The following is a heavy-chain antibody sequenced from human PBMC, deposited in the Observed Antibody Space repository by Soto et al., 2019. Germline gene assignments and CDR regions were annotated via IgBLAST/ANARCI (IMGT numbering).Heavy chain of an antibody. J-gene: IGHJ6*02. V-gene: IGHV4-34*01. D-gene: IGHD2-15*01. CDR2: INHSGST. Sequence: SGSLSLTCAVCGGSFSGYYWSWIRKPPGKGLEWIGEINHSGSTNYNAALKSGVTISVDTSKNQFSLKLSSVTAADTAVYYCARRTPRGAATPYYYYYGMDVWGQGTTVTVSS. CDR1: GGSFSGYY. CDR3: ARRTPRGAATPYYYYYGMDV.